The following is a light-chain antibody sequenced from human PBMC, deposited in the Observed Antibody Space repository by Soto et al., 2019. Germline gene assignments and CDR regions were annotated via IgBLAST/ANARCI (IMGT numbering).Light chain of an antibody. Sequence: QPVLTQPPSVSGAPGQRVTISCTGSSSNIGAGFDVHWYQQLPGTAPRLLIYGGSNRPSGVPDRFSGSKSGTSATLAITGLQAEDESDYYCKSNDIRQSYVWVFGGGNKLTVL. CDR1: SSNIGAGFD. V-gene: IGLV1-40*01. CDR2: GGS. J-gene: IGLJ3*02. CDR3: KSNDIRQSYVWV.